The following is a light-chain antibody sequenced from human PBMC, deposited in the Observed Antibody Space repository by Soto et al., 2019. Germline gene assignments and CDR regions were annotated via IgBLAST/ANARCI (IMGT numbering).Light chain of an antibody. Sequence: AIQLTQSPSSLSASVGGRVTITCRASQDISGSLAWYQQKPGKAPKLLIYAASILQSGVPSGFSGSGFGTDFTLTISSLQAEDFATYFCQQVRSYPSTFGGGTRVEI. V-gene: IGKV1-13*02. CDR3: QQVRSYPST. J-gene: IGKJ4*01. CDR2: AAS. CDR1: QDISGS.